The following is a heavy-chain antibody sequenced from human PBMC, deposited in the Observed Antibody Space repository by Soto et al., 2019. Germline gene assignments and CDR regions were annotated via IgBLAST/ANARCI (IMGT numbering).Heavy chain of an antibody. CDR2: ISYDGSNK. Sequence: GGSLRLSCAASGFTFSSYGMHWVRQAPGKGLEWVAVISYDGSNKYYADSVKGRFTISRDNSKNTLYLQMNSLRAEDTAVYYCARSPRYCSGGSCEFLDYWGQGTLVTVSS. D-gene: IGHD2-15*01. CDR1: GFTFSSYG. J-gene: IGHJ4*02. CDR3: ARSPRYCSGGSCEFLDY. V-gene: IGHV3-30*03.